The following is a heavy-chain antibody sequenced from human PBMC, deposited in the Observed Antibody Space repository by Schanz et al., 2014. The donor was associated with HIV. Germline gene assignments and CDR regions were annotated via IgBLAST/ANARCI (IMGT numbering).Heavy chain of an antibody. Sequence: QVQLVESGGGVVQPGRSLRLSCAASGFTFSSYGMHWVRQAPGKGLEWVAVIWYDGSNTYYGDSVKGRFTISRDNSKNTVYLQAKSLRPEDTAVYYCAKDRNQYDSRYRGKGNYYYYYGMDVWGQGTAVTVSS. CDR2: IWYDGSNT. CDR3: AKDRNQYDSRYRGKGNYYYYYGMDV. J-gene: IGHJ6*02. D-gene: IGHD3-22*01. CDR1: GFTFSSYG. V-gene: IGHV3-33*06.